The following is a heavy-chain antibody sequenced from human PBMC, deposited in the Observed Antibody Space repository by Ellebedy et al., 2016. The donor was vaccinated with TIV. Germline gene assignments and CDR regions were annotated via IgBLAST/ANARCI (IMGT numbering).Heavy chain of an antibody. CDR1: GGTFSSYA. J-gene: IGHJ4*02. Sequence: AASVKVSCKASGGTFSSYAISWVRQAPGQGLEWMGRIIPILGIANYAQKFQGRVTITADKSTSTAYMELSNLRSADTAVYYCATRYSGYEDGFDYWGQGTLVTVSS. V-gene: IGHV1-69*04. CDR3: ATRYSGYEDGFDY. D-gene: IGHD5-12*01. CDR2: IIPILGIA.